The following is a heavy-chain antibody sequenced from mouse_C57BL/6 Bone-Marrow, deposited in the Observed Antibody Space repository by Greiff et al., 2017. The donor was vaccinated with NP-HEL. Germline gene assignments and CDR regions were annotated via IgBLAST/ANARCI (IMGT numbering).Heavy chain of an antibody. J-gene: IGHJ3*01. D-gene: IGHD2-3*01. CDR2: IYPGSGNT. Sequence: QVQLQQPGAELVRPGASVKLSCKASGYTFTDYYINWVKQRPGQGLEWIARIYPGSGNTYYNEKFKGKATLTAEKSSSTAYMQLSSLTSEDSAVLCCSSGGDGYCVGWFAYWGQGTLVTVSA. CDR1: GYTFTDYY. V-gene: IGHV1-76*01. CDR3: SSGGDGYCVGWFAY.